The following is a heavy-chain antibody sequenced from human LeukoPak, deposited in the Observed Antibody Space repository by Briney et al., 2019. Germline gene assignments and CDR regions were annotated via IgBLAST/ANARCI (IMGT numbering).Heavy chain of an antibody. D-gene: IGHD6-13*01. J-gene: IGHJ4*02. CDR1: GYTFTTYY. V-gene: IGHV1-46*01. CDR3: ARDGSTWQFDY. Sequence: GASVTVSFMSSGYTFTTYYMHWVRQAPGQGLEWMGILNPSGGSTTYAQEFQGRVTMTRDTSTSTVYMELSSLRSEDTAVYYCARDGSTWQFDYWGQGTLVTVSS. CDR2: LNPSGGST.